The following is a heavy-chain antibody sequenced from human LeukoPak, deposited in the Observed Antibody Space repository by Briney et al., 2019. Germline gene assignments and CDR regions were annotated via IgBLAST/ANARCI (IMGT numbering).Heavy chain of an antibody. CDR1: GYTFNNYG. J-gene: IGHJ4*02. Sequence: ASVKVSCKASGYTFNNYGITWVRQAPGQGLEWMGWISANNGNTSNAQKLQGRVTMTTDTSTRTAYMEVRSLRSDDAAIYCRARTRGYSYGYVDYWGQGTLVSVSS. CDR3: ARTRGYSYGYVDY. D-gene: IGHD5-18*01. CDR2: ISANNGNT. V-gene: IGHV1-18*01.